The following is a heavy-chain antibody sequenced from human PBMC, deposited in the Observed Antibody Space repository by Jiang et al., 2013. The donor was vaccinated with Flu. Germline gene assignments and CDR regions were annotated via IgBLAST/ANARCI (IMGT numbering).Heavy chain of an antibody. D-gene: IGHD3-10*01. CDR3: ARDSGGSGSEFDY. J-gene: IGHJ4*02. Sequence: GGSLRLSCAASGFTVSSNYMSWVRQAPGKGLEWVSVIYSGGSTYYADSVKGRFTISRDNSKNTLYLQMNSLRAEDTAVYYCARDSGGSGSEFDYWGQGTLVTVSS. V-gene: IGHV3-66*01. CDR2: IYSGGST. CDR1: GFTVSSNY.